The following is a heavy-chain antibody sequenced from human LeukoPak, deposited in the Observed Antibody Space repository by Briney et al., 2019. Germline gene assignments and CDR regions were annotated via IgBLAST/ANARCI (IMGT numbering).Heavy chain of an antibody. CDR2: IYTSGST. CDR1: GGSISSYY. J-gene: IGHJ3*02. Sequence: SETLSLTCTVSGGSISSYYWSWIRQPAGKGLEWIGRIYTSGSTNYNPSLKSRVTMSVDTSKNQFSLKLSSVTAADTAVYYCATEVVPAASGAFDIWGQGTMVTVSS. CDR3: ATEVVPAASGAFDI. V-gene: IGHV4-4*07. D-gene: IGHD2-2*01.